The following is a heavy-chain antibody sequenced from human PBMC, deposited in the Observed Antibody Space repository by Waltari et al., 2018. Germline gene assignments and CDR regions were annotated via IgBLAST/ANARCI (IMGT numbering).Heavy chain of an antibody. CDR2: ISGSGGST. CDR3: ATDLTGDHDY. V-gene: IGHV3-23*01. D-gene: IGHD7-27*01. Sequence: EVQLLESGGGLVQPGGSLRLSCAASGFTFSSYAMSWVRQAPGKGLEWVSAISGSGGSTYDADAVKGRFTISRDNSKNTLYLQMNSLRAEDTAVYYCATDLTGDHDYWGQGTLVTVSS. J-gene: IGHJ4*02. CDR1: GFTFSSYA.